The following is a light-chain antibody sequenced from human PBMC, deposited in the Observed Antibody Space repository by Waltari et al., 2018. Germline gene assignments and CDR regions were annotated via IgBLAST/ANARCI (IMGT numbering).Light chain of an antibody. Sequence: AIRITQSPSSLPASTGDRVTITCRASQSISSYFAWYQQKPGKAPKVLIYAASTLQSGVPSRFSGSGSGTDFTLTISCLQSEDFAIYYCQQYYSSPATFGQGTKVEIK. CDR2: AAS. V-gene: IGKV1-8*01. CDR1: QSISSY. J-gene: IGKJ1*01. CDR3: QQYYSSPAT.